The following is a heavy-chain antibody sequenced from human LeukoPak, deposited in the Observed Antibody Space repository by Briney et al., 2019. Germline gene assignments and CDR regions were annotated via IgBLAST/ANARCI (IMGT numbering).Heavy chain of an antibody. CDR2: IYTSGST. CDR3: ARFDYYGSGSYYSSSGWFDP. J-gene: IGHJ5*02. V-gene: IGHV4-61*02. CDR1: GGSISSGSYY. D-gene: IGHD3-10*01. Sequence: SSETLSLTCTVSGGSISSGSYYWSWIRQPAGKGLEWVGRIYTSGSTNYNPSLKSRVTISVDTSKNQFSLKLSSVTAADTAVYYCARFDYYGSGSYYSSSGWFDPWGQGTLVTVSS.